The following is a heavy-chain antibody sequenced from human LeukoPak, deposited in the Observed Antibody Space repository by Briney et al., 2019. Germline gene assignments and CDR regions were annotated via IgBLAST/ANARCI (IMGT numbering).Heavy chain of an antibody. Sequence: GGSLRLSCAASGFPFSSYWMHWVRQAPGKGLLWVSRINSDGSATIYADSVRGRFTISRDNAKNTLYLQMSGLRVEDTAVYHCASDSPYYGVDVWGQGTTVTVSS. CDR1: GFPFSSYW. CDR3: ASDSPYYGVDV. CDR2: INSDGSAT. V-gene: IGHV3-74*01. J-gene: IGHJ6*02.